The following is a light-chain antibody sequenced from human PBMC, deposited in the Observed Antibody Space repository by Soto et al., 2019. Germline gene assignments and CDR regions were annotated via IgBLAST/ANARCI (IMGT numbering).Light chain of an antibody. CDR2: DVS. CDR3: SSYTSSSTPHA. CDR1: SSDVGGYNY. J-gene: IGLJ1*01. V-gene: IGLV2-14*01. Sequence: QSVLTQPASVSGSPGQSLTISCPGTSSDVGGYNYVSWYQQHPGKAPKLMIYDVSNRPSGVSNRFSGSKSGNTASLTISGLQAEDVADYYCSSYTSSSTPHAFGTGTKVTVL.